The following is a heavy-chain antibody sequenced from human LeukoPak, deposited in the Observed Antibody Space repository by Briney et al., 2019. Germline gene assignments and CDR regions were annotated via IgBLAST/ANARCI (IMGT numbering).Heavy chain of an antibody. CDR3: ARSVDIVATIVFDC. V-gene: IGHV4-34*01. CDR2: INHSGST. Sequence: PSETLSLTCAVYGGSFSGYYWSWIRQPPGKGLEWIGEINHSGSTNYNPSLKSRVTISVDTSKNQFSLKLSSVTAADTAVYYCARSVDIVATIVFDCWGQGTLVTVSS. J-gene: IGHJ4*02. CDR1: GGSFSGYY. D-gene: IGHD5-12*01.